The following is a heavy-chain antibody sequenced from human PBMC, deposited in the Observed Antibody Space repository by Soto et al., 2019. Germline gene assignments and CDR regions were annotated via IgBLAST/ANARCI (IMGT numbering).Heavy chain of an antibody. CDR3: ARAAGYKWNDGGWFDP. V-gene: IGHV1-18*01. D-gene: IGHD1-1*01. Sequence: QVQLVQSGAEVKKPGASVKVSCKSSGYTFTSYGISWVRQAPGQGLEWMGWISGYNGNTNYAQKLQGRVTMTTDTXTXXAYMELRSLRSDDTAVYYCARAAGYKWNDGGWFDPWGQGTLVTVSS. CDR2: ISGYNGNT. CDR1: GYTFTSYG. J-gene: IGHJ5*02.